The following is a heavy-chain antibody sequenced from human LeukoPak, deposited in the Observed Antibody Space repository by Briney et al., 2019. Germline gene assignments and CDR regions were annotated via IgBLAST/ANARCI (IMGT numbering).Heavy chain of an antibody. CDR3: ARGPGYCSSSSCYRNFDF. V-gene: IGHV1-69*05. J-gene: IGHJ4*02. Sequence: GASAKVSCKASGGTFSSNAFSWVRQAPGQGLEWMGGIIPIFATANYAQKFQGRVTITTDESTTTSYMELTSLTSEDTAVYYCARGPGYCSSSSCYRNFDFWGQGTLVTVSS. CDR1: GGTFSSNA. CDR2: IIPIFATA. D-gene: IGHD2-2*03.